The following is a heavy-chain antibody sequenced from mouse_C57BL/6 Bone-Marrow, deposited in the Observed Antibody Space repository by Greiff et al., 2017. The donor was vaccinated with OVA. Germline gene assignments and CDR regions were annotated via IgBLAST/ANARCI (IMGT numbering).Heavy chain of an antibody. CDR1: GYTFTSYW. CDR3: ARWALIRGY. V-gene: IGHV1-50*01. J-gene: IGHJ2*01. D-gene: IGHD2-4*01. Sequence: VQLQQPGAELVKPGASVKLSCKASGYTFTSYWMQWVKQRPGQGLEWIGEIDPSDSYTNYNQKFKGKATLTVDTSSSTAYMQLSSLTSEDSAVYYCARWALIRGYWGQGTTLTVSS. CDR2: IDPSDSYT.